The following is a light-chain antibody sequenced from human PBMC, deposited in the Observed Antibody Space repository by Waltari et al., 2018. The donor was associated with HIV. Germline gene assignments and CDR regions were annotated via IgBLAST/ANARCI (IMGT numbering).Light chain of an antibody. CDR2: EVS. CDR3: FSYAGNNYLL. Sequence: QSALTQPPSASGSPGQSVTIPCAGTSSDIGLYNFVSWYQPHPGKAPKLMISEVSRRPSGVPDRFSGSKSGNTASLTVSGLQAEDEAAYYCFSYAGNNYLLFGGGTKLTVL. J-gene: IGLJ2*01. CDR1: SSDIGLYNF. V-gene: IGLV2-8*01.